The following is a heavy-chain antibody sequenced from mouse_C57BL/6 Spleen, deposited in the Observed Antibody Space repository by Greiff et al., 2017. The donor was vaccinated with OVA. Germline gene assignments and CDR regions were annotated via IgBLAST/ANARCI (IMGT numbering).Heavy chain of an antibody. CDR2: IDPSDSYT. J-gene: IGHJ3*01. CDR1: GYTFTSYW. V-gene: IGHV1-50*01. Sequence: QVQLQQSGAELVKPGASVKLSCKASGYTFTSYWMQWVKQRPGQGLEWIGEIDPSDSYTNYNQKFKGKATLTVDTSSSTAYMQLSSLTSEDSAVYYCARGGNYDGAYWGQGTLVTVSA. CDR3: ARGGNYDGAY. D-gene: IGHD2-1*01.